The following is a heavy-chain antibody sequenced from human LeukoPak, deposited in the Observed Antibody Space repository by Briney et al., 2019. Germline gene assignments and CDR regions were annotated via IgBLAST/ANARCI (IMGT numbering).Heavy chain of an antibody. CDR2: INHSGST. Sequence: SETLSLTCAVYGGSFSGYYWSWIRQPPGKGLEWIGEINHSGSTNYNPSLKSRVTISVDTSKNQFSLKLSSVTAADTAVYYCARKSYDFWSGPAPFDYWGQGTLVTVSS. CDR1: GGSFSGYY. CDR3: ARKSYDFWSGPAPFDY. V-gene: IGHV4-34*01. D-gene: IGHD3-3*01. J-gene: IGHJ4*02.